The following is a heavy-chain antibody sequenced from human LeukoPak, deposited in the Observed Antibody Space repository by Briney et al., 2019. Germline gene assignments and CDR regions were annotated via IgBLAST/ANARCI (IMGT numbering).Heavy chain of an antibody. J-gene: IGHJ4*02. Sequence: GGSLRLSCAASGFTFSSNYMSWVRQAPGKGLEWVSVIYSGGSTYYADSVKGRFTISRDNSKNTLYLQMNSLRAEDAAVYYCARVNYYDSSGDPNWGQGTLVTVSS. D-gene: IGHD3-22*01. CDR2: IYSGGST. CDR3: ARVNYYDSSGDPN. V-gene: IGHV3-53*05. CDR1: GFTFSSNY.